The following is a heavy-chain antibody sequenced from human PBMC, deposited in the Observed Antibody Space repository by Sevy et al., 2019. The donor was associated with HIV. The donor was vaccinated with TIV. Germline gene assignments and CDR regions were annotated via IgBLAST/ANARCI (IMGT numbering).Heavy chain of an antibody. V-gene: IGHV3-7*01. CDR3: ARDNATVSRRGLRYYYYXXDX. CDR1: GXXFSTYW. Sequence: GGSLRLSCAASGXXFSTYWMSWFRQAPGKGLEWVANIXEDGTEKFYVDSVKGRFTMSRDNAKNSLYLQMNSLRAEDAAVYYCARDNATVSRRGLRYYYYXXDXWXQGTTVTVSS. CDR2: IXEDGTEK. J-gene: IGHJ6*02. D-gene: IGHD2-2*01.